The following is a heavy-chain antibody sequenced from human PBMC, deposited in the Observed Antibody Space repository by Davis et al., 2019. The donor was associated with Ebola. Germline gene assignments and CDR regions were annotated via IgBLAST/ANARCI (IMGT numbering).Heavy chain of an antibody. J-gene: IGHJ4*02. CDR2: INSDGSST. V-gene: IGHV3-74*01. Sequence: GESLKISCVAPGFTFSSYWMHWVRQAPGKGLVWVSRINSDGSSTNYADSVKGRFTISRDNAKNTLYLQMNSLRAEDTAFYYCARDLVWNDYWGQGTLVTVSS. CDR3: ARDLVWNDY. D-gene: IGHD1-1*01. CDR1: GFTFSSYW.